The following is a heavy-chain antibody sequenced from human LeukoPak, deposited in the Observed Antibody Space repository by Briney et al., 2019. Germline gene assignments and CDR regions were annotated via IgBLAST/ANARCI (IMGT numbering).Heavy chain of an antibody. V-gene: IGHV3-53*01. CDR2: IYSGGST. CDR3: ARDDYYGSGSDI. CDR1: GFTVSSNF. D-gene: IGHD3-10*01. J-gene: IGHJ3*02. Sequence: GGSLRLSCAASGFTVSSNFMSWVRQAPGKGLEWVSVIYSGGSTYYADSVKGRFTISRDNSKNTLYLQMNSLRAEDTAVYYCARDDYYGSGSDIWGQGTMVTVSS.